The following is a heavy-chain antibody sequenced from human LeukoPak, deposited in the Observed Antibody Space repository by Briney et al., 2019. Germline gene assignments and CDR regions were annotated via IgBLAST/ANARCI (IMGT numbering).Heavy chain of an antibody. Sequence: GGSLRLSCVASGFTFSTHGMHWVRQAPGKGLEWVAVIWFDGSNKYSADSVKGRFTISRDNSKNALYLQMNSLRAEDTAVYYCARDPEYSTSSVDYWGQGTLVTVPS. V-gene: IGHV3-33*01. D-gene: IGHD6-6*01. CDR1: GFTFSTHG. J-gene: IGHJ4*02. CDR3: ARDPEYSTSSVDY. CDR2: IWFDGSNK.